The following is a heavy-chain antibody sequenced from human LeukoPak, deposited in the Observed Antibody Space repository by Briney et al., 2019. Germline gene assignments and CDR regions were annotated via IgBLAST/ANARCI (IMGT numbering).Heavy chain of an antibody. Sequence: PGGSLRLSCAASGFTFSTYAMSWVRQPPGKGLEWVSAIRDSGDSTYYADSVKGRFTIPRDNSKNTLYLQMNSLRAEDTAVYYWAKVYCTPNSCYKNWYYGMDVWGKGTTVTVSS. CDR3: AKVYCTPNSCYKNWYYGMDV. J-gene: IGHJ6*04. V-gene: IGHV3-23*01. CDR2: IRDSGDST. CDR1: GFTFSTYA. D-gene: IGHD2-2*02.